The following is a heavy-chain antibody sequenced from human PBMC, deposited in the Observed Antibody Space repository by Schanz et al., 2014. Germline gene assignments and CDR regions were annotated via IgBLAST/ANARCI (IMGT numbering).Heavy chain of an antibody. CDR1: GFTFSDYY. V-gene: IGHV3-11*06. CDR2: ISDSGDST. Sequence: QVQLVESGGGVVQPGRSLRLSCAASGFTFSDYYMTWIRQAPGKGLEWVSDISDSGDSTHYADSVKGRFTISRDNSKNTLYLQMNSLRADDTAVYYCARDLLVSHYDFWSGNDYWGQGTLVTVSS. D-gene: IGHD3-3*01. CDR3: ARDLLVSHYDFWSGNDY. J-gene: IGHJ4*02.